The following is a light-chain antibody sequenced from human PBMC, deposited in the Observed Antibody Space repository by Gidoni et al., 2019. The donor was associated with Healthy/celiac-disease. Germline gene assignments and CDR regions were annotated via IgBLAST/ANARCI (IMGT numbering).Light chain of an antibody. V-gene: IGLV3-19*01. CDR2: GKN. Sequence: SSELTQDPAVSVALGQTVRITCQGDSLRSYYASWYQQKPGQAPVRVIYGKNNRPSGIPDRFSGSSSGNTASLTITGAHAEDEADYYCNSRDSSGNHLVFGGGTKLTVL. CDR1: SLRSYY. J-gene: IGLJ2*01. CDR3: NSRDSSGNHLV.